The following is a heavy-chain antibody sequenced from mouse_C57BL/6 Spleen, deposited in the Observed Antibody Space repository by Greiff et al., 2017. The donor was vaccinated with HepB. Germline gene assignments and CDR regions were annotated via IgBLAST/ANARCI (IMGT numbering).Heavy chain of an antibody. CDR3: ARVLLGQGYFDY. D-gene: IGHD4-1*01. CDR1: GFTFSDYY. J-gene: IGHJ2*01. CDR2: INYDGSST. Sequence: EVQLVESEGGLVQPGSSMKLSCTASGFTFSDYYMAWVRQVPEKGLEWVANINYDGSSTYYLDSLKSRFIISRDNAKNILYLQMSSLKSEDTATYYCARVLLGQGYFDYWGQGTTLTVSS. V-gene: IGHV5-16*01.